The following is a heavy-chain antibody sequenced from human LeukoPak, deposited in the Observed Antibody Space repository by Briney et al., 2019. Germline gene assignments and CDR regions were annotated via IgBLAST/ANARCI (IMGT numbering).Heavy chain of an antibody. CDR2: IYYSGST. J-gene: IGHJ4*02. CDR1: GDSISSGGNY. Sequence: SETLSLTCTVSGDSISSGGNYWSWLRQHPGKGLEWIGYIYYSGSTYYNPSLKSRLTISVDTSKIQFSLKLSSVTAADTAVYYCARWGNSGYASGYFDYWGRGTLVTVSS. V-gene: IGHV4-31*03. CDR3: ARWGNSGYASGYFDY. D-gene: IGHD5-12*01.